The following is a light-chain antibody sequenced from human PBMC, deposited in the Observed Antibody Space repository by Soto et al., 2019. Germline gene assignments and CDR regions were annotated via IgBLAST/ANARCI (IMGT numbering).Light chain of an antibody. V-gene: IGKV3-20*01. CDR2: GAS. Sequence: EIVLTQSPGTLSLSPGERATLSCRASQSVSSSYLAWYQQKPGQAPRLLIYGASSRATGIPDSVSGSGSGTDFTLTISRLEPEDFAVYYCQQYGSSLFTFGPGTKVDIK. CDR3: QQYGSSLFT. J-gene: IGKJ3*01. CDR1: QSVSSSY.